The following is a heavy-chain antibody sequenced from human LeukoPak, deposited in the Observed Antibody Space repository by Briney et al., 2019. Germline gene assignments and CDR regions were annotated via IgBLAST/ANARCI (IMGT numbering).Heavy chain of an antibody. V-gene: IGHV3-30*03. CDR3: AREDWNALYY. D-gene: IGHD1-1*01. CDR2: ISYDGSNK. Sequence: GGSLRLSCAASGFTFSIFGIHWVRQAPGKRLEWVAVISYDGSNKNYADSVKGRFTISRENSKSSQYLQMNSLRAENRAVYYCAREDWNALYYWGQGTQVTVSS. J-gene: IGHJ4*02. CDR1: GFTFSIFG.